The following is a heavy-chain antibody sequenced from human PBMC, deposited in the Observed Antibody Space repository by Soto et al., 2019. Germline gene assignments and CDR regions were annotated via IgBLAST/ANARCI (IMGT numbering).Heavy chain of an antibody. CDR1: GYTFTSYA. CDR3: ARSGYSSSWYNYYYGMDV. Sequence: ASVKVSCKASGYTFTSYAMHWVHQAPGQRLEWMGWINAGNGNTKYSQKFQGRVTITRDTSASTAYMELSSLRSEDTAVYYCARSGYSSSWYNYYYGMDVWGQGTTVTVSS. CDR2: INAGNGNT. J-gene: IGHJ6*02. D-gene: IGHD6-13*01. V-gene: IGHV1-3*01.